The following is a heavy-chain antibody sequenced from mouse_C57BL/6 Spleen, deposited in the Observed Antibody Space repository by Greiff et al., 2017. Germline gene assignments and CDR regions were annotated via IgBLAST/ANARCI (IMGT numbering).Heavy chain of an antibody. CDR3: ARREVTTVGATGYFGG. Sequence: QVQLQQPGAELVKPGASVKLSCKASGYTFTSYWMHWVKQRPGRGLEWIGRIDPNSGGTKYNEKFKSKATLTVDKPSSTAYMQLSSLTSEDSAVYYCARREVTTVGATGYFGGWGTGTTVTVAS. CDR2: IDPNSGGT. CDR1: GYTFTSYW. V-gene: IGHV1-72*01. D-gene: IGHD1-1*01. J-gene: IGHJ1*03.